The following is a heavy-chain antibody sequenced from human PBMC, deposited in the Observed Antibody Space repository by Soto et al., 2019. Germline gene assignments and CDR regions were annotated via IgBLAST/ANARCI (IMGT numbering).Heavy chain of an antibody. CDR2: IYYSGST. Sequence: SETLSLTCTVSGGSISSYYWSWIRQPPGKGLEWIGYIYYSGSTNYNPSLKSRVTISVDTSKNQFSLKLSSVTAADTAVYYCASSRAPHPNYYYYYMDVWGKGTTVTVSS. J-gene: IGHJ6*03. V-gene: IGHV4-59*01. CDR1: GGSISSYY. CDR3: ASSRAPHPNYYYYYMDV.